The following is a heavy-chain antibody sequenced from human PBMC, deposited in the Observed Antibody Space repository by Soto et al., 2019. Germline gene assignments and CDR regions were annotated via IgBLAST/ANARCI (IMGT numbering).Heavy chain of an antibody. CDR2: ISGYNGNT. CDR1: GYSFTTYG. Sequence: QVQLVQSRGEVKKPGASVKVSCKTSGYSFTTYGISWVRQAPGQGLEWMGWISGYNGNTNYAQKLKGRLTMTTDTSSSTANIVLRSLPSDDTAVYYCAREGPAPYYYDCMDVWGLGGTVTVSS. V-gene: IGHV1-18*01. CDR3: AREGPAPYYYDCMDV. J-gene: IGHJ6*02.